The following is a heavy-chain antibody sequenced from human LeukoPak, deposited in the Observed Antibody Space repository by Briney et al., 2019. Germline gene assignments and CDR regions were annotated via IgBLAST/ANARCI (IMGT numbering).Heavy chain of an antibody. D-gene: IGHD3-22*01. Sequence: GGSQRLSCAASGFTFSSYAMSWVRQAPGKGLEWVSAISGSGGSTYYADSVKGRFTISRDNSKNTLYLQMNSLRAEDTAVYYCAKTPVTYYYDSSGAPWYFDYWGQGTLVTVSS. CDR2: ISGSGGST. V-gene: IGHV3-23*01. CDR1: GFTFSSYA. CDR3: AKTPVTYYYDSSGAPWYFDY. J-gene: IGHJ4*02.